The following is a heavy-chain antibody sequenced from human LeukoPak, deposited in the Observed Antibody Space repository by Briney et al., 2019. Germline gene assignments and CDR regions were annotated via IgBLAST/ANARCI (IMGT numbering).Heavy chain of an antibody. V-gene: IGHV3-53*01. Sequence: PGGSLRLSCAASGFTFSSNYMSWVRQAPGKGLEWVSVIYSGGSTYYADSVKGRFTISRDNSKNTLYLQMNSLRAEDTAVYYCARDHYDILTGYTPLGYWGQGTLVTVSS. J-gene: IGHJ4*02. CDR1: GFTFSSNY. CDR3: ARDHYDILTGYTPLGY. CDR2: IYSGGST. D-gene: IGHD3-9*01.